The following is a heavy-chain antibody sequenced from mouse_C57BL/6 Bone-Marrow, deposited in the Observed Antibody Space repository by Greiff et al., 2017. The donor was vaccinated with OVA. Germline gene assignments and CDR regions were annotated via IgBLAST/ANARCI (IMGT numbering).Heavy chain of an antibody. V-gene: IGHV1-82*01. CDR2: IYPGDGDN. Sequence: QVQLQQSGPELVKPGASVKISCKASGYAFSSSWMNWVKQRPGKGLEWIGRIYPGDGDNNYNGKFKGKATLTADKSYSTAYMQLSSLTSEDSAVYFYARYDGYYVWFAYWGQGTLVTVSA. D-gene: IGHD2-3*01. J-gene: IGHJ3*01. CDR3: ARYDGYYVWFAY. CDR1: GYAFSSSW.